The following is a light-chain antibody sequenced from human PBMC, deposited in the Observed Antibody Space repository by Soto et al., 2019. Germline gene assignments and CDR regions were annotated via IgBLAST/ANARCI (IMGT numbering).Light chain of an antibody. J-gene: IGKJ2*01. CDR3: HQDGYGRDT. CDR1: QSVNSDY. Sequence: EIVLTQSPGTLYFSTGERATLSCRASQSVNSDYLAWYRQRPGQPPRLLTYGASSRATGIPDRFSGSGSGTDFTLTISRLEPEDFAVYYCHQDGYGRDTFGQGTKLDI. V-gene: IGKV3-20*01. CDR2: GAS.